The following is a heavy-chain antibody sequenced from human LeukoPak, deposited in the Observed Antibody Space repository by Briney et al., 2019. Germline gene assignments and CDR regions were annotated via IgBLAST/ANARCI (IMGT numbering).Heavy chain of an antibody. CDR2: IYYSGST. Sequence: SETLSLTCTVSGGSISSYYWSWIRQPPGKGLEWIGYIYYSGSTNYNPSLKSRVTISVDTSENQFSLKLSSVTAADTAVYYCARVIFNAFDIWGQGTMVTVSS. D-gene: IGHD2-15*01. V-gene: IGHV4-59*01. J-gene: IGHJ3*02. CDR3: ARVIFNAFDI. CDR1: GGSISSYY.